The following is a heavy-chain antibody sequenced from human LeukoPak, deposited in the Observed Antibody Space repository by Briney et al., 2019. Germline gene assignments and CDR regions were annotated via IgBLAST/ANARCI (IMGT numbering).Heavy chain of an antibody. CDR3: ARDTQFYYDSSGYYQGDAFDI. CDR2: IYYSGSI. CDR1: GGSISSYY. D-gene: IGHD3-22*01. Sequence: SETLSLTCTVSGGSISSYYWSWIRQPPGKGLEWIGYIYYSGSINYNPSLKSRVTISVDTSKNQFSLKLSSVTAADTAVYYCARDTQFYYDSSGYYQGDAFDIWGQGTMVTVSS. J-gene: IGHJ3*02. V-gene: IGHV4-59*01.